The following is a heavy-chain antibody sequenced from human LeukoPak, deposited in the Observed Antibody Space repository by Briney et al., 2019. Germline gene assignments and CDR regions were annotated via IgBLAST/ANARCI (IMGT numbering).Heavy chain of an antibody. D-gene: IGHD2-21*02. CDR1: GDIFSSYV. J-gene: IGHJ4*02. V-gene: IGHV1-69*13. Sequence: GASVMVSCKASGDIFSSYVISWVRQAPGQWLEWMGGIIPIFGTANYAQKFQGRVTITADESTSTAYMELSSLRSEDAAVYYCARRIEYCGGDCYSGYFDYWGQGTLVTVSS. CDR2: IIPIFGTA. CDR3: ARRIEYCGGDCYSGYFDY.